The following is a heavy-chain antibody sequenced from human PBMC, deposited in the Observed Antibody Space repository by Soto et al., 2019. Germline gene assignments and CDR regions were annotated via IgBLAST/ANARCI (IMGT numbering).Heavy chain of an antibody. CDR1: GYTFTSYA. CDR2: INAGNGNT. J-gene: IGHJ6*02. D-gene: IGHD6-13*01. Sequence: GASVKVSCKASGYTFTSYAMHWVRQAPGQRLERMGWINAGNGNTKYSQKFQGRVTITRDTSASTAYMELSSLRSEDTAVYYCARVRSSSWYSYGMDVWGQGTTVTVSS. V-gene: IGHV1-3*01. CDR3: ARVRSSSWYSYGMDV.